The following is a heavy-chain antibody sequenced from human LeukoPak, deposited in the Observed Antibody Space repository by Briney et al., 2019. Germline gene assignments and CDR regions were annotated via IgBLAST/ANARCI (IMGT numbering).Heavy chain of an antibody. Sequence: SVTVSCKASGGTFNKYAITWVRQAPGQGLEWMGGIIPMHAPARYAQNFQGRVTITTDESTSTAYMELSSLKSEDTALYYCARGAHSGSFSSWFHHWGQGTLVTVSS. V-gene: IGHV1-69*05. CDR2: IIPMHAPA. J-gene: IGHJ5*02. CDR3: ARGAHSGSFSSWFHH. D-gene: IGHD3-10*01. CDR1: GGTFNKYA.